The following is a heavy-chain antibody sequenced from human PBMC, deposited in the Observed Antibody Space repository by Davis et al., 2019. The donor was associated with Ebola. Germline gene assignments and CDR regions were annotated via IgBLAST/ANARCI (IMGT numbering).Heavy chain of an antibody. J-gene: IGHJ4*02. CDR1: GGSISSYY. V-gene: IGHV4-39*01. D-gene: IGHD6-6*01. CDR3: ARHWSSSSGFDY. CDR2: IYYSGST. Sequence: MPSETLSLTCTVSGGSISSYYWGWIRQPPGKGLAWIGSIYYSGSTYYNPSLKSRVTISVDTSKNQFSLKLSSVTAADTAVYYCARHWSSSSGFDYWGQGTLVTVSS.